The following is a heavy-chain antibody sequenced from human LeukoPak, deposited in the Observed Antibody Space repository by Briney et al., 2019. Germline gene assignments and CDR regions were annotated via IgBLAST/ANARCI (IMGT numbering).Heavy chain of an antibody. Sequence: SETLSLTCAVYGGSFSGYYWSWIRQPPGKGLEWIGEINHSGSTNYNPSLKSRVTISVDTSKNQFSLKLSSVTAADTAVHYCARLYGSGSSYWGQGTLVTVSS. CDR3: ARLYGSGSSY. D-gene: IGHD3-10*01. V-gene: IGHV4-34*01. CDR1: GGSFSGYY. J-gene: IGHJ4*02. CDR2: INHSGST.